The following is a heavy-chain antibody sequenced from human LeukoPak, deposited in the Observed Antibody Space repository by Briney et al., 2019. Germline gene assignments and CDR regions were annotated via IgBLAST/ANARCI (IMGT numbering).Heavy chain of an antibody. V-gene: IGHV3-30*18. CDR2: ISYDGSNK. CDR3: AKNLEHAFDI. CDR1: GFTFSSYG. Sequence: GGSLRLSCAASGFTFSSYGMHWVRQAPGKGLEWVAVISYDGSNKYYADSVKGRFTISRDNSKNTLCLQMNSLRAEDTAVYYCAKNLEHAFDIWGQGTMVTVSS. D-gene: IGHD1-1*01. J-gene: IGHJ3*02.